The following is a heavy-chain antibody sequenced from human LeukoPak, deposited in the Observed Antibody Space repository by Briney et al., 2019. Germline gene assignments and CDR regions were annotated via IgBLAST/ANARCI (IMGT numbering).Heavy chain of an antibody. J-gene: IGHJ3*02. D-gene: IGHD2-2*01. CDR1: GYTFTGYY. Sequence: ASVQVSCKASGYTFTGYYMHGVRQAPAQGLEWMGWINPNSGGTNYAQKFQGRVSMTRHTSISTAYMELSRLRSDDTAVYYCARDIVVVPAATDAFDIWGQGTMVTVSS. CDR3: ARDIVVVPAATDAFDI. V-gene: IGHV1-2*02. CDR2: INPNSGGT.